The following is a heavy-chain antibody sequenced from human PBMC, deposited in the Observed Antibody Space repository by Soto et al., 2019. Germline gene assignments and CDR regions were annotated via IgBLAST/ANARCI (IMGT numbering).Heavy chain of an antibody. Sequence: QVQLVESGGGVVQPGRSLRLSCAASGFTFSSYAMHWVRQAPGKGLEWVAVISYDGSNKYYADSVKGRFTISRDNSKNTVYLQMNSLIAEDTAVYYCARGRIAAAGQKRYFDLWGRGTLVTVSS. CDR3: ARGRIAAAGQKRYFDL. D-gene: IGHD6-13*01. J-gene: IGHJ2*01. CDR2: ISYDGSNK. V-gene: IGHV3-30-3*01. CDR1: GFTFSSYA.